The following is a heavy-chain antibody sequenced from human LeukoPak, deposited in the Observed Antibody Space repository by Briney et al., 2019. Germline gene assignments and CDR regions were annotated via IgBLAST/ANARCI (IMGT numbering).Heavy chain of an antibody. CDR3: AKATFSGYPYYFDY. CDR2: ISGSGGST. Sequence: GGSLRLSCAASGFTFSTYAMTWVRQAPGRGLDWVSAISGSGGSTYYADSVKGRFTISRDNSKNTLYLQMNSLRAEDTAVYYCAKATFSGYPYYFDYWGQGTLVTVSS. CDR1: GFTFSTYA. D-gene: IGHD3-22*01. V-gene: IGHV3-23*01. J-gene: IGHJ4*02.